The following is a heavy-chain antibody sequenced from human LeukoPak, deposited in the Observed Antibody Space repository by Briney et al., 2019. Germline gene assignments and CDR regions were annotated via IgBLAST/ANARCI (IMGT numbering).Heavy chain of an antibody. D-gene: IGHD4-23*01. Sequence: PGGSLRLSCAASGFTFSSYAMSWVRQAPGKGLEWVSTISGSDGNTYYADSVKGRFTISRDNSKNTLYLQMNSLRAEDTAVYYCAKDRSLGTVVRSHIDYWGQGTLVTVSS. CDR1: GFTFSSYA. J-gene: IGHJ4*02. CDR3: AKDRSLGTVVRSHIDY. V-gene: IGHV3-23*01. CDR2: ISGSDGNT.